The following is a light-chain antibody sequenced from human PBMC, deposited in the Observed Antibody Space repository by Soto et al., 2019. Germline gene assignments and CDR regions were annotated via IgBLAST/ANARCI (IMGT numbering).Light chain of an antibody. CDR3: SSYTTISTLEV. CDR2: EVS. Sequence: QSALTQPASVSGSPGQSITISCTGTSSDVGGYNYVSWYQQHPGIAPKLMIYEVSNRPSGVSNRFSGSKSGNTASLTISGLQAEDEADYYCSSYTTISTLEVFGGGTKLTVL. CDR1: SSDVGGYNY. V-gene: IGLV2-14*01. J-gene: IGLJ3*02.